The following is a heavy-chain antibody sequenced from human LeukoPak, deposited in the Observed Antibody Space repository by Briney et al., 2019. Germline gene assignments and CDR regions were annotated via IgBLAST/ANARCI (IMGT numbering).Heavy chain of an antibody. Sequence: SETLSLTCSVCGGSINTYYWSWIRQTPAKGLEWIGFIYYTGSTNYNPSLKSRVTMSVDTSKSQFSLKLTSVTAADTALYYCARGANRLDSWGRGTLVTVSS. CDR1: GGSINTYY. D-gene: IGHD1-14*01. J-gene: IGHJ4*02. CDR3: ARGANRLDS. V-gene: IGHV4-59*12. CDR2: IYYTGST.